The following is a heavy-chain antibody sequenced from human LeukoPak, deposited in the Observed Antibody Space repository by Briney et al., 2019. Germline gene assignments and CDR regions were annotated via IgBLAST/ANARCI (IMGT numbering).Heavy chain of an antibody. CDR3: ARDDIVVVPAATYFDY. V-gene: IGHV1-18*01. D-gene: IGHD2-2*01. Sequence: ASVKVSCKASGYTFTSYGISWVRQAPGQGLEWMGWISAYNGNTNYAQKLQGRVTMATDTSTSTAYMELRSLRSDDTAVYYCARDDIVVVPAATYFDYWGQGTLVTVSS. CDR2: ISAYNGNT. CDR1: GYTFTSYG. J-gene: IGHJ4*02.